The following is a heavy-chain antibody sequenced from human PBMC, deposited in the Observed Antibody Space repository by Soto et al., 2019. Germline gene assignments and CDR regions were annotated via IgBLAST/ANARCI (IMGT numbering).Heavy chain of an antibody. CDR3: ARDPGGYSYDY. CDR2: IKYDGAEK. Sequence: GGSLRLSCAASGFTFSDYWMNWVRQAPGKGLEWVASIKYDGAEKSYVDSVKGRFTISRDNPKNSVYLQMASLRAEDTAVYYCARDPGGYSYDYWGQGTLVTVSS. CDR1: GFTFSDYW. D-gene: IGHD5-18*01. V-gene: IGHV3-7*01. J-gene: IGHJ4*02.